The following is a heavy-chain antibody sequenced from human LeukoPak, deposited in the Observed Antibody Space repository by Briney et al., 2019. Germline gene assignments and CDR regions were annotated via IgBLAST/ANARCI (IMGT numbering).Heavy chain of an antibody. CDR2: ISYDGSNK. V-gene: IGHV3-30*01. D-gene: IGHD3-22*01. CDR1: GFTFSSYA. J-gene: IGHJ4*02. Sequence: GRSLRLSCAASGFTFSSYAMHWVRQAPGKGLEWVAVISYDGSNKYYADSVKGRFTISRDNSKNTLYLQMNSLRAEDTAVYYCARDYDSSGYTPPDYWGQGTLVTVSS. CDR3: ARDYDSSGYTPPDY.